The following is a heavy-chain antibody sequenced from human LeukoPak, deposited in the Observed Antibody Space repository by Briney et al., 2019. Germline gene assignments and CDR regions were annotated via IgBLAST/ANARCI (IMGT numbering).Heavy chain of an antibody. CDR3: ARDNLDDYIIDY. J-gene: IGHJ4*02. CDR1: EFTFSNYA. CDR2: INNSGVHT. V-gene: IGHV3-23*01. D-gene: IGHD5-24*01. Sequence: GGSLRLSCEASEFTFSNYAMSWVRQAPGKGLEWVSIINNSGVHTSYADSVKGRFTISRDNSKNTLYLQMNSLRAEDTAVYYCARDNLDDYIIDYWGQGTLVTVSS.